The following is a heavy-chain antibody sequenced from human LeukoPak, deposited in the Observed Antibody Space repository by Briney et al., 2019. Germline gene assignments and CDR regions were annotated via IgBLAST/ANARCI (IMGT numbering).Heavy chain of an antibody. CDR2: IYTSGST. V-gene: IGHV4-4*07. J-gene: IGHJ4*02. D-gene: IGHD5-18*01. CDR3: ARDAQLWFSAGQYYFDY. Sequence: MTSETLSLTCTVSGGSISSYYWSWIRQPAGKGLEWIGRIYTSGSTNYNPSLKSRVTMSVDTSKNQFSLKLSSVTAADTAVYYCARDAQLWFSAGQYYFDYWGQGTLVTVSS. CDR1: GGSISSYY.